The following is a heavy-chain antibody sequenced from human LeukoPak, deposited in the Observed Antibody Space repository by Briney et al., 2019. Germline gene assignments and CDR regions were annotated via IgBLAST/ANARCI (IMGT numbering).Heavy chain of an antibody. Sequence: SETLSLTSTVSGGSISSYYWSWIRQPPGKGLEWIGYIYYSGSTNYNPSLKSRVTISVDTSKNQFSLKLSSVTAADTAVYYCARHYGSGYYFDYWGQGTLVTVSS. CDR2: IYYSGST. CDR3: ARHYGSGYYFDY. J-gene: IGHJ4*02. D-gene: IGHD3-10*01. V-gene: IGHV4-59*08. CDR1: GGSISSYY.